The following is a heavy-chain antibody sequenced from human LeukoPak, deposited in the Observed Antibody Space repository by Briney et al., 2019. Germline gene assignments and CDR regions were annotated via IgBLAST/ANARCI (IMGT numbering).Heavy chain of an antibody. Sequence: SETLSLTCTVSGGSISSSSYYWGWIRQPPGKGLEWIGSIYYSGSTYYNPSLKSRVTISVDTSKNQFSLKLSSVTAADTAVYYCARHLADAWFGTIQGYNWFDPWGQGTLVTVSS. CDR2: IYYSGST. D-gene: IGHD3-10*01. J-gene: IGHJ5*02. CDR1: GGSISSSSYY. CDR3: ARHLADAWFGTIQGYNWFDP. V-gene: IGHV4-39*01.